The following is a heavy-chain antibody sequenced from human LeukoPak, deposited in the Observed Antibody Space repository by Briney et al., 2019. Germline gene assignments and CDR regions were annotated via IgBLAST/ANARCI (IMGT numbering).Heavy chain of an antibody. J-gene: IGHJ3*02. CDR3: AKDDGGSPPDAFDI. CDR1: GFTFSSYA. CDR2: ISYSGGST. D-gene: IGHD3-10*01. V-gene: IGHV3-23*01. Sequence: GGSLRLSCAASGFTFSSYAMSWVRQAPGKGLEWVTTISYSGGSTYYADSVKGRFAISRDSSKNTLYLQMNGLRGEDTAVYYCAKDDGGSPPDAFDIWGQGTLVTVSS.